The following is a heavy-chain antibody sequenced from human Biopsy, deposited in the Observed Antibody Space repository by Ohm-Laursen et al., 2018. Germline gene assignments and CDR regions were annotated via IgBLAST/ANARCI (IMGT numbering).Heavy chain of an antibody. V-gene: IGHV1-2*06. Sequence: SVKVSCKASGYTFTGYHVHWVRQAPGQGLEWMGRINAKTGDTNYAQKFQGRVTMTRDTSISMAYVDLSSLRSDDTAVYYCTRGGYYYDSLAYYYWFDPWGQGTLVTVSS. CDR1: GYTFTGYH. CDR2: INAKTGDT. D-gene: IGHD3-22*01. J-gene: IGHJ5*02. CDR3: TRGGYYYDSLAYYYWFDP.